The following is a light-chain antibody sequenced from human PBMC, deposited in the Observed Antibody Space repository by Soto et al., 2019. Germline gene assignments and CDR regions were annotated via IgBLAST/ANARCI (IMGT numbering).Light chain of an antibody. CDR1: QGISSY. J-gene: IGKJ1*01. CDR2: AAS. CDR3: QQYYSYPRT. V-gene: IGKV1-8*01. Sequence: AIRMTQSPSSFSASTGDRVTITCRASQGISSYLAWYQQKPGKAPKLLIYAASTLQSGVPSRFSGSGSGTDFTLTISCLQSEDCATYYCQQYYSYPRTFGQGTKVDI.